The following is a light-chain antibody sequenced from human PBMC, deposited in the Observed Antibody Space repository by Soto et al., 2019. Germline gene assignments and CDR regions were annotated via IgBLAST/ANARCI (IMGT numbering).Light chain of an antibody. CDR2: AAS. Sequence: DIQMTQSPASVSASVGDRVTITCRASQVISSWLAWYQQTPGKAPRLLIFAASSLQTGVPSRFSGSGSGTDFTLTISRLQPEDFATYFCQQTSSFPLTFGGGTKVEIK. V-gene: IGKV1-12*01. CDR3: QQTSSFPLT. CDR1: QVISSW. J-gene: IGKJ4*01.